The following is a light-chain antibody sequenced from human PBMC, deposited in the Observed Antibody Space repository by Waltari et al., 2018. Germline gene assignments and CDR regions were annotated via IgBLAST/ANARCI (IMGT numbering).Light chain of an antibody. J-gene: IGKJ1*01. CDR1: QTISTY. Sequence: DIQMTQSPSSLSASVRDRVTITCRASQTISTYLNWYQQKPGKAPKLLIYAASTLQSGVPSTFSGSGSGTDFTLTISSLRPEDFATYYCQQSYSTPRTFGQGTKVESK. CDR2: AAS. V-gene: IGKV1-39*01. CDR3: QQSYSTPRT.